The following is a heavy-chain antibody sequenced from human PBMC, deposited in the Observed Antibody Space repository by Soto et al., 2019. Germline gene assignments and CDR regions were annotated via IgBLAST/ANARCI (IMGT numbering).Heavy chain of an antibody. Sequence: EVQLVESGGGLVQPGGSLRLSCAASGFTFSSYNMNWVRQDPGKGLEWVSYISSSSSTIYHADSVKGRFTISRDNAKNSLYLQMNSLRDEDTAVYYCARPRGYSYVLPDFWGQGTLVTVSS. V-gene: IGHV3-48*02. D-gene: IGHD5-18*01. CDR1: GFTFSSYN. CDR3: ARPRGYSYVLPDF. CDR2: ISSSSSTI. J-gene: IGHJ4*02.